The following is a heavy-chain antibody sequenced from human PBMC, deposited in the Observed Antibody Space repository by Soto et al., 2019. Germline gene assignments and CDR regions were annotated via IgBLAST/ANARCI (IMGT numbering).Heavy chain of an antibody. V-gene: IGHV3-53*01. CDR3: ARAPSGGYGLDV. CDR2: IYGGGDT. CDR1: GFTFSDYY. J-gene: IGHJ6*02. D-gene: IGHD3-16*01. Sequence: GALRLSCAASGFTFSDYYMSWVRQAPGKGLEWVSVIYGGGDTYHAAAVKGRFIISRDNSYNTLYLQMNSLRAEDTAMYYCARAPSGGYGLDVWGQGTMVTVSS.